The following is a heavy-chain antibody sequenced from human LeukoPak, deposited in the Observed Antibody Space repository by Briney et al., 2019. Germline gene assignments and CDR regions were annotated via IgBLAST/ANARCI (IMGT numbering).Heavy chain of an antibody. CDR2: MYTEGQT. V-gene: IGHV3-66*01. D-gene: IGHD3-10*01. CDR1: GFSVSNNY. Sequence: QTGGSLRLSCAASGFSVSNNYFSWVRQAPGKGLECVAFMYTEGQTSYADSVKGRFTISRGDSENTVSLLMVNLRAEDTAVYYCASVAHSHFVSGKYYYDKDVWGQGTTVTVSS. CDR3: ASVAHSHFVSGKYYYDKDV. J-gene: IGHJ6*02.